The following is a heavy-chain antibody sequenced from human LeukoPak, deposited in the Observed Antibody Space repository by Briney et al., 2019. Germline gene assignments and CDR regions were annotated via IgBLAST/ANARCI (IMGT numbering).Heavy chain of an antibody. CDR3: ARGGVFFDY. J-gene: IGHJ4*02. CDR1: GGSISSFY. CDR2: IYYSGST. D-gene: IGHD3-10*01. V-gene: IGHV4-59*01. Sequence: SETLSLTCTVPGGSISSFYWSWIRQPPGKGLEWIGYIYYSGSTNYNPSLKSRVTISVDTSKNQFSLKLSSVTAADTAVYNCARGGVFFDYWGQGTLVTVSS.